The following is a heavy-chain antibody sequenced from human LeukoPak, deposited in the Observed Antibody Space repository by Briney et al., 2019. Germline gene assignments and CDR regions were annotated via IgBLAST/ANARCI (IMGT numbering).Heavy chain of an antibody. Sequence: SETLSLTCTVSGGSISSYYWSWIRQPPGKGLEWIGYIYYSGSTNYNPSLKSRVTISVDTSKNQFSLKLSSVTAADTAVYYCARVLVAGLAFDYWGQGTLVTVSS. CDR2: IYYSGST. CDR3: ARVLVAGLAFDY. V-gene: IGHV4-59*01. J-gene: IGHJ4*02. D-gene: IGHD6-19*01. CDR1: GGSISSYY.